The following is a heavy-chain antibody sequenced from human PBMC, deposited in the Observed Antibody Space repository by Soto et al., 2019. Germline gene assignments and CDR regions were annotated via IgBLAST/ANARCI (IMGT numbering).Heavy chain of an antibody. V-gene: IGHV5-51*01. D-gene: IGHD3-10*01. CDR2: IYPRDSDT. J-gene: IGHJ4*02. CDR3: TRRLGIRGRPPDY. Sequence: PGESLKISCKPSGYGFTNYWIAWVRQMPGKGLEWMGIIYPRDSDTRYSPSFQGQVTISVDKSISTAYLQWSSLKASDTAIYYCTRRLGIRGRPPDYWGQGTMVTVSS. CDR1: GYGFTNYW.